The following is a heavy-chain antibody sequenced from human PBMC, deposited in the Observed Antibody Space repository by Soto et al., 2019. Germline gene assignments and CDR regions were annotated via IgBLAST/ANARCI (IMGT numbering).Heavy chain of an antibody. V-gene: IGHV3-23*01. D-gene: IGHD2-8*02. CDR1: GFICSSYD. CDR2: ILVDGRT. Sequence: PXGSLRLSCAAAGFICSSYDMSWVRQAPGKGLEWVSTILVDGRTFYVDSVKGRFTISRDSSQNTVFLQVNSLTAGDTALYYCAKATATGGGAFDICGQGKMVTVSS. CDR3: AKATATGGGAFDI. J-gene: IGHJ3*02.